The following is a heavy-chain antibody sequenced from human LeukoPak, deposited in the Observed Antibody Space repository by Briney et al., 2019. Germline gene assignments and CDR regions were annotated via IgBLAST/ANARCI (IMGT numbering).Heavy chain of an antibody. CDR1: GGSFSGYY. CDR2: IYTSGST. V-gene: IGHV4-4*08. D-gene: IGHD6-19*01. Sequence: SETLSLTCAVYGGSFSGYYWSWIRQPPGKGLEWIGRIYTSGSTNYNPSLKSRVTISVDTSKNQFSLKLSSVTAADTAVYYCARGALGIGWPFDYWGQGTLVTVSS. CDR3: ARGALGIGWPFDY. J-gene: IGHJ4*02.